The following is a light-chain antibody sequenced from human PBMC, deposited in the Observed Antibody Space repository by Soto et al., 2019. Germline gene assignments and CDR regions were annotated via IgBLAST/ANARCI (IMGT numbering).Light chain of an antibody. J-gene: IGLJ2*01. CDR3: AAWVDSRNAVV. V-gene: IGLV1-44*01. Sequence: QSVLTQPPSASGTPGQRVTISCSGSSSNIGGNSVNWYQQLPGTAPKLRMYSSKQRPSGVPVRFSGSKCGTSPSLVISGLPFVDEAAYYCAAWVDSRNAVVFVRGTKQTVL. CDR2: SSK. CDR1: SSNIGGNS.